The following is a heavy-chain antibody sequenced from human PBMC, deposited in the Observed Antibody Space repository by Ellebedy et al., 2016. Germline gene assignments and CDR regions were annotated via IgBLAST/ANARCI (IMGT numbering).Heavy chain of an antibody. J-gene: IGHJ4*02. CDR2: ISGSGGST. CDR3: AKETRDIVVVPAPLGY. D-gene: IGHD2-2*01. V-gene: IGHV3-23*01. CDR1: GFTFSSYA. Sequence: GGSLRLSXAASGFTFSSYAMSWVRQAPGKGLEWVSAISGSGGSTYYADSVKGRFTISRDNSKNTLYLQMNSLRAEDTAVYYCAKETRDIVVVPAPLGYWGQGTLVTVSS.